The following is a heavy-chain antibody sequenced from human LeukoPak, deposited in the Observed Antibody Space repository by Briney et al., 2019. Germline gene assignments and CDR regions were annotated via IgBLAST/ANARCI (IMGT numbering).Heavy chain of an antibody. CDR3: ARALDYGDYGIDY. Sequence: KPSETLSLTCTVSGGSISSYYWSWIRQPPGKGLEWIGYIYYSGSTNYNPSLKSRVTISVDTSKNQFSLKLSSVTAADTAVYYCARALDYGDYGIDYWGQGTLVTVSS. CDR2: IYYSGST. CDR1: GGSISSYY. V-gene: IGHV4-59*01. D-gene: IGHD4-17*01. J-gene: IGHJ4*02.